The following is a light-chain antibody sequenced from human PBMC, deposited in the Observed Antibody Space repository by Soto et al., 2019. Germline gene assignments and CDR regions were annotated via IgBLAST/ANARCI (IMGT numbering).Light chain of an antibody. CDR1: SGSIASNH. J-gene: IGLJ2*01. CDR3: QSYDSNNVV. CDR2: KNN. Sequence: NFMLTQPHSVSESPGKTVTISCTRSSGSIASNHVQWFQQRPGSAPTTVIYKNNQRPSGVPDRFSGSIDSSSNSASLTISGLKTEDEADFYCQSYDSNNVVFGGGTQLTVL. V-gene: IGLV6-57*04.